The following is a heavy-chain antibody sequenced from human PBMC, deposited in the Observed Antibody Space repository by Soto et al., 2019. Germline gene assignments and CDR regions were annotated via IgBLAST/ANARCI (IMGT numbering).Heavy chain of an antibody. CDR3: ATLSSFGSDY. D-gene: IGHD5-18*01. J-gene: IGHJ4*02. Sequence: LILSCAASGFTFRSYWMHWVRQAPGKGLVWVSYIDTDGSDTIYADSVKGRFTISRDNAKNTVYLQMNSLRAEDTAVYYCATLSSFGSDYWGQGTLVTVSS. V-gene: IGHV3-74*01. CDR2: IDTDGSDT. CDR1: GFTFRSYW.